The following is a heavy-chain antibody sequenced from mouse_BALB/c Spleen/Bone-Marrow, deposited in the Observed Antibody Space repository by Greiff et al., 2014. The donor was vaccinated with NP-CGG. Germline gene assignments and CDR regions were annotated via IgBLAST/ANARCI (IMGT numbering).Heavy chain of an antibody. Sequence: VQLKQSGGGLVQPGGSLELSCAASGITFSNYGMSWIRQTPDKRLELVATINGNGGSSYYPDSVKGRFTISRDNAKNTLYLQMSSLKSEDTAMYYCARVAYYNVYFDYWGQGTTLTVSS. CDR2: INGNGGSS. V-gene: IGHV5-6-3*01. J-gene: IGHJ2*01. CDR1: GITFSNYG. CDR3: ARVAYYNVYFDY. D-gene: IGHD2-12*01.